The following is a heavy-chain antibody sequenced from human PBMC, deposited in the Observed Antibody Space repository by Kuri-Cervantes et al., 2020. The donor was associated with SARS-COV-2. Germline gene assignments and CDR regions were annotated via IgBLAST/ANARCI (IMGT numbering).Heavy chain of an antibody. J-gene: IGHJ4*02. CDR3: ARTYSSSSLFYDY. CDR2: IYHSGST. V-gene: IGHV4-4*02. D-gene: IGHD6-6*01. Sequence: GSLRLSCAVSGGSISSSNWWSWVRQPPGKGLEWIGEIYHSGSTNYNPSLKSRVTISADKSKNQFSLKLSSVTAADTAVYYCARTYSSSSLFYDYWGQGTLVTVSS. CDR1: GGSISSSNW.